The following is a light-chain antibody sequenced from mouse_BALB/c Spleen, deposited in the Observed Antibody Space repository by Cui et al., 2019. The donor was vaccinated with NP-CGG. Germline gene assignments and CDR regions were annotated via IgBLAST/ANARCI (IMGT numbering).Light chain of an antibody. CDR1: PGAVTTSNS. Sequence: QAVVTQESALTTSPGETVTLTCRPSPGAVTTSNSANWVQEKPHHFFTSGIGGTNNRPPRVPARLSACLMGGKDALTITAAEKDDDAVIFCGVLYNSHWVFGGGTKLTVL. CDR2: GTN. V-gene: IGLV1*01. J-gene: IGLJ1*01. CDR3: GVLYNSHWV.